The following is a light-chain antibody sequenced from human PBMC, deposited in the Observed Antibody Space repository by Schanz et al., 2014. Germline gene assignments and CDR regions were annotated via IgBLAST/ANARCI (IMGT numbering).Light chain of an antibody. V-gene: IGKV3-15*01. CDR2: AGS. CDR3: QEYNAWPWT. Sequence: IVMTQSPATLSVSPGARVTLSCRASQSVASNLAWYQHKTGQAPRLLIYAGSKRATGIPARFSGSGSGTEFTLTISSLQSEDFAVYHCQEYNAWPWTFGQGTTVDMK. CDR1: QSVASN. J-gene: IGKJ1*01.